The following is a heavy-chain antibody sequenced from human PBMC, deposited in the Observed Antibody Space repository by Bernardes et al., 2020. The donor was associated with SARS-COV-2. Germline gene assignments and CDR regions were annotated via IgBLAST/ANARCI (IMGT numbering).Heavy chain of an antibody. D-gene: IGHD6-19*01. V-gene: IGHV3-11*03. CDR3: ATLRYSSGWSPGGDAFDI. CDR1: GFTFSNFY. Sequence: GVLRLSCAASGFTFSNFYMSWFRLAPGKGLEWVSYITSGSTNTDYADSVKGRFTISRDDAKNSLYLQMSGLRAEDTAVYYCATLRYSSGWSPGGDAFDIWGQGTMVTVSS. CDR2: ITSGSTNT. J-gene: IGHJ3*02.